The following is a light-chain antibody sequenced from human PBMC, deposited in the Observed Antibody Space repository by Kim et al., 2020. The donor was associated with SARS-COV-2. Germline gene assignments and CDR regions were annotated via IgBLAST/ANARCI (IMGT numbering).Light chain of an antibody. V-gene: IGLV1-44*01. Sequence: QSVLTQPPSVSGNPGQRVTISCSGSSSSIGDNPVSWYQQLPGMAPKLIIYGDDQRPSGVPDRFSGSKAGTSASLAISGLQSGDDGDYFCATWDDSLYGRVFSGGTRLTVL. CDR3: ATWDDSLYGRV. J-gene: IGLJ3*02. CDR2: GDD. CDR1: SSSIGDNP.